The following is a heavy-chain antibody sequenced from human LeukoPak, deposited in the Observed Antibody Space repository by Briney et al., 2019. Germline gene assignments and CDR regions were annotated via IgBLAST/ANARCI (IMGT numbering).Heavy chain of an antibody. J-gene: IGHJ3*02. V-gene: IGHV4-61*02. D-gene: IGHD5-18*01. Sequence: EPSETLSLTCTVSGGSISSGSYYWSWIRQPAGKGLEWIGRIYTSGSTNYNPSLKSRVTISVDTSKNQFSLKLSSVTAADTAVYYCAREDTAMATDAFDIWGQGTMVTVSS. CDR1: GGSISSGSYY. CDR2: IYTSGST. CDR3: AREDTAMATDAFDI.